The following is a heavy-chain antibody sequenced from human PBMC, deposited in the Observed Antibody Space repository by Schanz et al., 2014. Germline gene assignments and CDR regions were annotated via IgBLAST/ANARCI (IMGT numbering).Heavy chain of an antibody. J-gene: IGHJ4*02. CDR1: GFTFSAYG. D-gene: IGHD3-3*01. Sequence: QVQLVESGGGVVQPGRSLRLSCAASGFTFSAYGMHWVRQAPGKGLEWVAVIWFDGNNKFYADSVKGRFTISRDNSKNTLYLQMSSLRAEDTALYYCARAITRWDFDYWGQGTLVTVSS. V-gene: IGHV3-33*01. CDR2: IWFDGNNK. CDR3: ARAITRWDFDY.